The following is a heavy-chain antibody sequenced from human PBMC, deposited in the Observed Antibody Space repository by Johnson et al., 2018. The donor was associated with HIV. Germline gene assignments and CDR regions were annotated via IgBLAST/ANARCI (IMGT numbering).Heavy chain of an antibody. Sequence: VQLVESGGGVVRPGGSLRLSCAAAGFTFDDYAMHWVRQAPGKGLEWVSGISGNSATIGYADSLEGRLTISRDNAKNSLYLQMNSLRAEDTALYYCVKDRLLGEYPSYAFDVWGQGT. CDR1: GFTFDDYA. CDR3: VKDRLLGEYPSYAFDV. J-gene: IGHJ3*01. D-gene: IGHD3-16*01. CDR2: ISGNSATI. V-gene: IGHV3-9*01.